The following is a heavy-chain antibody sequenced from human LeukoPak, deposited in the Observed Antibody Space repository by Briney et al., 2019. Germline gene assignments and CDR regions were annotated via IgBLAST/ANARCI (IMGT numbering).Heavy chain of an antibody. CDR3: AREGCSGGSCYSYVWFDP. J-gene: IGHJ5*02. D-gene: IGHD2-15*01. Sequence: GASVKVSCKASGYTFTGYYMHWVRQAPGQGLEWMGIINPSGGSTVYAQKFQGRVTMTRDMSTSTVYMELSSLRSEDTAMYYCAREGCSGGSCYSYVWFDPWGQGTLVSVSS. CDR1: GYTFTGYY. V-gene: IGHV1-46*01. CDR2: INPSGGST.